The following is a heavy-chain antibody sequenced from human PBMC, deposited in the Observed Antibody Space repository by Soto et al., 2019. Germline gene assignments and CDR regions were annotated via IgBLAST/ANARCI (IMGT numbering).Heavy chain of an antibody. V-gene: IGHV1-3*01. D-gene: IGHD6-19*01. CDR2: INAGNGNK. CDR1: GYTFIGYA. CDR3: ARGGSGWFPFDY. J-gene: IGHJ4*02. Sequence: QVQLVQSGVEVKKPGASVKVSCKASGYTFIGYAIHWVRQAPGQRLEWMGWINAGNGNKKYSQNFQGRVTITRDTSASTAYMELSSLISEDTAVYYCARGGSGWFPFDYWGQGTLVTVSS.